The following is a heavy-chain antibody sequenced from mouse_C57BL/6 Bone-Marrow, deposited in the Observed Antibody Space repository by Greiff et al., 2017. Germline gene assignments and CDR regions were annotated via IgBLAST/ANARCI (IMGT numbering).Heavy chain of an antibody. CDR3: EIRQGYYYAMDY. J-gene: IGHJ4*01. D-gene: IGHD2-12*01. Sequence: QVQLKESGAELARPGASVKLSCKASGYTFTSYGISWVKQRTGQGLEWIGEIYPRSGNTYYNEKFKGKATLTADKSSSTAYMELRSLTSEDSAVYFCEIRQGYYYAMDYGGGGTSVTVSS. CDR2: IYPRSGNT. CDR1: GYTFTSYG. V-gene: IGHV1-81*01.